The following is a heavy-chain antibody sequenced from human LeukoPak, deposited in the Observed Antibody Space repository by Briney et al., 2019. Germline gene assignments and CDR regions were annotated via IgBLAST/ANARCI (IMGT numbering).Heavy chain of an antibody. CDR1: GGSVSSGSYY. V-gene: IGHV4-61*01. Sequence: SETLSLTCTVSGGSVSSGSYYWSWIRQPPGKGLEWIGYIYYSGSTNYNPSLKSRVTISVDTSKNQFSLKLSSVTAADTAVYYCAQSDHYYDSSGYPSMGAFDIWGQGTMVTVSS. J-gene: IGHJ3*02. CDR2: IYYSGST. CDR3: AQSDHYYDSSGYPSMGAFDI. D-gene: IGHD3-22*01.